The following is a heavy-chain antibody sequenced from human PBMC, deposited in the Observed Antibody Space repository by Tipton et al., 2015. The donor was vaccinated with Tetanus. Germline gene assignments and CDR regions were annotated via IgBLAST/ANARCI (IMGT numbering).Heavy chain of an antibody. J-gene: IGHJ4*02. CDR1: GGTFSSYA. V-gene: IGHV1-69*06. CDR2: IIPIFGTA. Sequence: QSGPEVKKPGSSVKVSCKASGGTFSSYAISWVRQAPGQGLEWMGGIIPIFGTANYAQKFQGRVTITADKSTSTAYMELSSLRSEDTAVYYCARGQYYDFWSGYLSRAYYFDYWGQGTLVTVSS. CDR3: ARGQYYDFWSGYLSRAYYFDY. D-gene: IGHD3-3*01.